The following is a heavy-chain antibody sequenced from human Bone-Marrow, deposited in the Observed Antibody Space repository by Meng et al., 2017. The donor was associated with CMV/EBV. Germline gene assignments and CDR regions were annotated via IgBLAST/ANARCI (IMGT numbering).Heavy chain of an antibody. J-gene: IGHJ5*02. D-gene: IGHD1-26*01. CDR2: IYHSGST. Sequence: SETLSLTCTVSGYSISSGYYWGWIRQPPGKGLEWIGSIYHSGSTYYNPSLKSRVTISVDTSKNQFSLKLSSVTAADTAVYYCARGMVGAFDPWGQGTLVTVSS. CDR1: GYSISSGYY. V-gene: IGHV4-38-2*02. CDR3: ARGMVGAFDP.